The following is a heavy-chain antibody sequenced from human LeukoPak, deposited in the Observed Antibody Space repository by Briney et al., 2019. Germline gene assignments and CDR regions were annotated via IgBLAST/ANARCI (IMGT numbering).Heavy chain of an antibody. CDR3: ARHAPSPHSGNHAY. CDR2: IYYTGST. Sequence: SETLSLTCTVSGGSISSYYWSWIRQPPGNGLEWIGYIYYTGSTNYNPSLQSRVTISVDTSKNEFSLKLRSATAADTAVYYCARHAPSPHSGNHAYWGQGILVTVSS. CDR1: GGSISSYY. J-gene: IGHJ4*02. V-gene: IGHV4-59*08. D-gene: IGHD1-14*01.